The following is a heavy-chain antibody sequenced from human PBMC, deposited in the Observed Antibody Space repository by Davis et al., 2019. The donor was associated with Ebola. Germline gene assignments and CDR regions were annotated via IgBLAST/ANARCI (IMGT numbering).Heavy chain of an antibody. CDR1: GYTFTSYD. CDR3: ARDAGWDYDILTGYKNPDY. J-gene: IGHJ4*02. Sequence: ASVKVSCKASGYTFTSYDINWVRQATGQGLEWMGWMNPNSGNTGYAQKFQGRVTMTRNTSISTAYMELSSLRSDDTAVYYCARDAGWDYDILTGYKNPDYWGQGTLVTVSS. CDR2: MNPNSGNT. V-gene: IGHV1-8*01. D-gene: IGHD3-9*01.